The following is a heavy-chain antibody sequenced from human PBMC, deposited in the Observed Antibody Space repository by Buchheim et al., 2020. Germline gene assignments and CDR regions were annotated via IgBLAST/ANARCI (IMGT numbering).Heavy chain of an antibody. CDR1: GFTFSSYS. CDR2: ISSSSSTI. D-gene: IGHD6-6*01. V-gene: IGHV3-48*01. CDR3: ARGGHSSSHPNFDY. J-gene: IGHJ4*02. Sequence: EVQLVESGGGLVQPGGSLRLSCAASGFTFSSYSMNWVRQAPGKGLEWVSYISSSSSTIYYADSVKGGFTISRENAKKSLSLQMNSLRAEDTAVYYCARGGHSSSHPNFDYWGQGTL.